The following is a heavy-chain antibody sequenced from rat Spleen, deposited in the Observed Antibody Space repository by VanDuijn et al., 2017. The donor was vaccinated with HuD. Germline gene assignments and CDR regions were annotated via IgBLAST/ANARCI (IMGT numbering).Heavy chain of an antibody. D-gene: IGHD5-1*01. CDR2: ISYDGSST. CDR1: GFTFSNYY. CDR3: TRDWGDY. J-gene: IGHJ2*01. V-gene: IGHV5-20*01. Sequence: EVQLVESGGGLVQPGRSMKLSCAASGFTFSNYYMAWVRQAPTKGLEWVATISYDGSSTYYRDSVKGRFTIARDNAKSALYLQMDSLRSEDTATYYCTRDWGDYWGQGVMVTVSS.